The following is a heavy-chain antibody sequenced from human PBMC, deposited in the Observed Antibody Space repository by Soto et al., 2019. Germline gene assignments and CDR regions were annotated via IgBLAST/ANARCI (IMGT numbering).Heavy chain of an antibody. CDR3: ARLSAGWLDP. CDR2: SGST. D-gene: IGHD6-19*01. J-gene: IGHJ5*02. Sequence: QVQLQESAPGLVKPSETLSLTCTVSGGYVSSYYWSWIRQPPGKGLEWIGYSGSTNYNPSLKSRVTISVATSKNQFALNLSSVTAADTAVYYCARLSAGWLDPWGQGTLVTVAS. V-gene: IGHV4-59*02. CDR1: GGYVSSYY.